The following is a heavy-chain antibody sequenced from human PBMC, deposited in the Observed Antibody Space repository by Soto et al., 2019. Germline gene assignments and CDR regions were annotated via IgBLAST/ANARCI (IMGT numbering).Heavy chain of an antibody. CDR2: IYYSGST. D-gene: IGHD4-17*01. V-gene: IGHV4-59*01. Sequence: SETLSLTCTVSGGSISSYYWSWIRQPPGKGLEWIGYIYYSGSTNYNPCLKSRVTISVDTSKNQFSLKLSSVTAADTAVYYCARDRDGDYVFDYWDQGTLVTISS. CDR3: ARDRDGDYVFDY. CDR1: GGSISSYY. J-gene: IGHJ4*02.